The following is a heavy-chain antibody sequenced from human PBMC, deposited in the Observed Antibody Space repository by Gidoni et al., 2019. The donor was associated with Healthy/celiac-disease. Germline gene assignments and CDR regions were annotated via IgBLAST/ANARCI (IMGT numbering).Heavy chain of an antibody. J-gene: IGHJ6*02. CDR2: ISYDVSNK. CDR1: GFPFSSYA. CDR3: ARDEEVPSYYGMDV. V-gene: IGHV3-30*01. Sequence: QVQLVASGGGVVQPGRSLRLSCAASGFPFSSYAMHWVRQAPGKGLEWVAVISYDVSNKDYADSVKGRFTISRGNSKNTVYLQMNSLRAEDTAVYYCARDEEVPSYYGMDVWGQGTTVTVSS.